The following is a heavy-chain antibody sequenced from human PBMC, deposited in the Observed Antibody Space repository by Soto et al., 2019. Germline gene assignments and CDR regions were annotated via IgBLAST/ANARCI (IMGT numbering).Heavy chain of an antibody. CDR2: IYDSGSA. Sequence: PSETLSLTCTVSGGPIGTYYWSWIRQPPGMGLEWIGYIYDSGSANCNPSLKSRVIISVDTSKNQFSLKLSSVTAADTALYYCARDYGGNHFDSWGQGTLVTVSS. V-gene: IGHV4-59*12. CDR1: GGPIGTYY. D-gene: IGHD4-17*01. J-gene: IGHJ4*02. CDR3: ARDYGGNHFDS.